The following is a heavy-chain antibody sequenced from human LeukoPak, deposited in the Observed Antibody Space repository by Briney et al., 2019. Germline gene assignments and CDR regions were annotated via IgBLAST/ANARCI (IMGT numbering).Heavy chain of an antibody. CDR3: ARVTSTVAHDY. V-gene: IGHV4-59*01. CDR1: GGSISSYY. D-gene: IGHD4-23*01. CDR2: IYYSGST. Sequence: SETLSLTCTVSGGSISSYYWSWIRQPPGKGLGWIGYIYYSGSTNYNPSLKSRVPISVDTSKNQFSLKLSSVTSADTAVYYCARVTSTVAHDYWGQGTLVTVSS. J-gene: IGHJ4*02.